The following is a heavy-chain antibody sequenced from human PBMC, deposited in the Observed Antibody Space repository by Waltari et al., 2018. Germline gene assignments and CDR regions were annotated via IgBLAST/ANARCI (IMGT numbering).Heavy chain of an antibody. CDR3: ARGECSSTSCYMAFDI. D-gene: IGHD2-2*02. V-gene: IGHV1-69*01. J-gene: IGHJ3*02. CDR1: GGSCSSYA. CDR2: IIPIFGTA. Sequence: QVQLVQSGAEVKKPGSSVKVSCKASGGSCSSYAISWVRQAPGQGLEWMGGIIPIFGTANYAQKFQGRVTITADESTSTAYMELSSLRSEDTAVYYCARGECSSTSCYMAFDIWGQGTMVTVSS.